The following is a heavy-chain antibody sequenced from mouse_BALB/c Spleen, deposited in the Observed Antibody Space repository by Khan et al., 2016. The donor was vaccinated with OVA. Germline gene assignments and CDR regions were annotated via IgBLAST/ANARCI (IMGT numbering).Heavy chain of an antibody. CDR3: ARNAYFGNYCDY. J-gene: IGHJ2*01. D-gene: IGHD2-10*01. V-gene: IGHV1S81*02. CDR1: GYTFTNYW. Sequence: QVQLQQPGAELVKPGASVKLSCKASGYTFTNYWVHWVKQRPGQGLEWIGEIYPGDGRSTYNEKFKTKATLTVDSSSSTAYMQLRSLTSEDSSVYYCARNAYFGNYCDYWGQGTTLTVSS. CDR2: IYPGDGRS.